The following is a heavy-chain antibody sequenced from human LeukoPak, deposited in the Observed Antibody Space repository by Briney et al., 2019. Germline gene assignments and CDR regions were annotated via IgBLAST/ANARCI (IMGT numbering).Heavy chain of an antibody. J-gene: IGHJ5*01. V-gene: IGHV3-23*01. CDR3: AKDRHAPGRYCSSTSCFPFDS. CDR2: ISGSGGST. Sequence: GGSLRLSCVVSGFTFSSYAMSWVRQAPGKGLEWVSGISGSGGSTYYAYSVKGRVTISRDNTKNTLYLQMNSLRAEDTAVYYCAKDRHAPGRYCSSTSCFPFDSWGQGTLVTVSS. D-gene: IGHD2-2*01. CDR1: GFTFSSYA.